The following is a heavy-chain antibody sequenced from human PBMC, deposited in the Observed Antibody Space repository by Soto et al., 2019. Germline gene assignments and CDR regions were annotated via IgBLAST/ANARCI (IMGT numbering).Heavy chain of an antibody. CDR2: IYYSGST. CDR1: GGSISSGDYY. J-gene: IGHJ4*02. V-gene: IGHV4-30-4*01. D-gene: IGHD5-18*01. Sequence: PSETLSLTCTVSGGSISSGDYYWSWIRQPPGKGLEWIGYIYYSGSTYYNPSLKSRVTISVDTSKNQFSLKLSSVTAADTAVYYCARVARIQLWFDYWGQGTLVTVSS. CDR3: ARVARIQLWFDY.